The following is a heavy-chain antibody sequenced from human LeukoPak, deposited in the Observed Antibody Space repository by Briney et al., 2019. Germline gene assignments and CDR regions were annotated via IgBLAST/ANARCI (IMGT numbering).Heavy chain of an antibody. CDR2: ISYDGSNK. CDR3: AKDGGYYYYGMDV. J-gene: IGHJ6*02. Sequence: GRSLRLSCAASGFXFSSYGIHWVRQAPGKGLKWVALISYDGSNKYYADSVKGRFTISRDNSKNTLYLQVNSLRAEDTAVYSCAKDGGYYYYGMDVWGQGITVTVSS. V-gene: IGHV3-30*18. D-gene: IGHD3-3*01. CDR1: GFXFSSYG.